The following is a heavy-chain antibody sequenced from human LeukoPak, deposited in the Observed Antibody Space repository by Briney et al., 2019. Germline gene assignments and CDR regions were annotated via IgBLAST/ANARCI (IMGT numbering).Heavy chain of an antibody. CDR3: AREPSDFGHDAFDI. Sequence: ASVKVSCKASGGTFSSYAISWVRQAPGQGLEWMGGIIPIFGTANYAQKFQGRVTITTDESTSTAYMELSSLRSEDTAVYYCAREPSDFGHDAFDIWGQGTMVTVSS. CDR2: IIPIFGTA. V-gene: IGHV1-69*05. J-gene: IGHJ3*02. CDR1: GGTFSSYA. D-gene: IGHD3-10*01.